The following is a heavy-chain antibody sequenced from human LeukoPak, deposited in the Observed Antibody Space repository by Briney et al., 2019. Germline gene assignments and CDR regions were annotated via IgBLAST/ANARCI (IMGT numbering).Heavy chain of an antibody. J-gene: IGHJ4*02. D-gene: IGHD6-25*01. CDR3: ARVKEAAAFDY. V-gene: IGHV3-21*01. CDR1: GFTFSSYS. CDR2: ISSFSSHM. Sequence: GGSRRLSCAASGFTFSSYSMNWVRQAPGEGLEWVSSISSFSSHMYYANSVKGRSTISRENAKNSLYPQMDSLRAAETAVYYCARVKEAAAFDYWGQGALVTVSS.